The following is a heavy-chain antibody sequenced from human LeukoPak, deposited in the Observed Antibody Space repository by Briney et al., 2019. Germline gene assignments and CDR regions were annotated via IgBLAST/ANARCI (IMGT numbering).Heavy chain of an antibody. CDR1: GGSISTSSYY. D-gene: IGHD3-10*01. CDR2: IHYSGST. V-gene: IGHV4-39*01. CDR3: ARQRGYYGSGSWPGLGFDP. Sequence: PSETLSLTCTVSGGSISTSSYYWGWIRQPPGKGLEWIGSIHYSGSTYYNPSLKSRVTISVDTSKNQFSLKLSSVTAADTAVYYCARQRGYYGSGSWPGLGFDPWGQGTLVTVSS. J-gene: IGHJ5*02.